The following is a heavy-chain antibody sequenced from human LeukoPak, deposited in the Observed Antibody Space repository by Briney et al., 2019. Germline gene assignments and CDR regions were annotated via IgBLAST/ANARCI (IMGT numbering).Heavy chain of an antibody. D-gene: IGHD1-26*01. V-gene: IGHV4-59*12. CDR3: ASCCAKFELRWQYHWFDF. J-gene: IGHJ5*01. CDR1: VDSFSIFY. Sequence: PSETLSLTCTVSVDSFSIFYWSWIRQPPGKGLEWSGYIYYSVSTNYNTSLKSRVTISVDTSKNHFSLPLRSVTAAHTAVYYCASCCAKFELRWQYHWFDFWGQGPLVTVSS. CDR2: IYYSVST.